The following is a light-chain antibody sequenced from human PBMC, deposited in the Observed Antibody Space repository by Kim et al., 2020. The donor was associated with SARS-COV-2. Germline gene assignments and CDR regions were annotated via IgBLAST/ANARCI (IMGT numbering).Light chain of an antibody. CDR3: QQYGSSMYT. V-gene: IGKV3-20*01. CDR2: GAS. CDR1: QSVSSSY. J-gene: IGKJ2*01. Sequence: LSPRERSTPSCRASQSVSSSYLAWYQQKPGQAPRLLIYGASSRATGIPDRFSGSGSGTDFTLTISRLEPEDFAVYYCQQYGSSMYTFGQGTKLEIK.